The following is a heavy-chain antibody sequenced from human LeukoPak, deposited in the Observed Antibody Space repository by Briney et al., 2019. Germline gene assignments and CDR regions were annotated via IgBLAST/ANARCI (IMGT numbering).Heavy chain of an antibody. CDR1: GFTFSSYA. CDR3: ARVGDFSVAAFDI. CDR2: ISSNGGST. J-gene: IGHJ3*02. Sequence: PGGSLRLSCAVSGFTFSSYAMNWVRQAPGKGLEFVSAISSNGGSTYYANSVKGRFTISRDTSKNTLYLQMGSLRTEDMAVYYCARVGDFSVAAFDIWGQGTMVTVSS. D-gene: IGHD3-16*01. V-gene: IGHV3-64*01.